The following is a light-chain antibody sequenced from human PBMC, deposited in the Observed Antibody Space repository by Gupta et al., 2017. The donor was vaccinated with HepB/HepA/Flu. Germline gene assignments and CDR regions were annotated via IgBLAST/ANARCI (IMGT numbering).Light chain of an antibody. CDR1: SNNVGNHE. CDR2: SDN. CDR3: SAGDSNRRAWV. Sequence: QAGRTQPHSVSQRLRQTATVTYTGNSNNVGNHEAGWLQQYQYPPPKLLSNSDNKRPSVISARFSASRAGNTAPLTITGLQREDEADYYCSAGDSNRRAWVFGGGTKLTVL. J-gene: IGLJ3*02. V-gene: IGLV10-54*04.